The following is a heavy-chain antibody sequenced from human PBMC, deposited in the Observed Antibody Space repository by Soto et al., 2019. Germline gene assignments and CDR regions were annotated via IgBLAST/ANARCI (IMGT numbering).Heavy chain of an antibody. J-gene: IGHJ6*02. CDR2: ISWDGGST. V-gene: IGHV3-43*01. Sequence: SGGSLRLSCGASGFTFDDYTMHWVRQAPGRGLEWVSLISWDGGSTYYADSVKGRFTISRDNSKNSLYLQMNSLRTGDTALYYCAKDIGCSSTSCYAEYYYGMDVWGQGTTVTVSS. CDR3: AKDIGCSSTSCYAEYYYGMDV. D-gene: IGHD2-2*01. CDR1: GFTFDDYT.